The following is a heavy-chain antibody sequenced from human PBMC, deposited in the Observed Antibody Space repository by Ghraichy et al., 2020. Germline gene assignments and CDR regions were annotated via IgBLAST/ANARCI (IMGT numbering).Heavy chain of an antibody. V-gene: IGHV4-34*01. CDR1: GGSFSGYY. CDR3: ARVPTYYYGSGSYYNFDY. J-gene: IGHJ4*02. CDR2: INHSGST. Sequence: SETLSLTCAVYGGSFSGYYWSWIRQPPGKGLEWIGEINHSGSTNYNPSLKSRVTISVDTSKNQFSLKLSSVTAADTAVYYCARVPTYYYGSGSYYNFDYWGQGTLVTVSS. D-gene: IGHD3-10*01.